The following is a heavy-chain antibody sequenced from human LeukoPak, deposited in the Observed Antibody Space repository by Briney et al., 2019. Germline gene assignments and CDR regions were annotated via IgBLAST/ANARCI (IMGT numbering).Heavy chain of an antibody. CDR3: ARHNSALWGHYGSGTFDY. Sequence: PSETLSLTCAVSGYSISSGYYWGWIRQPPGKGLEWIGSIYHSGSTYYNPSLKSRVTISVDTSKNQFSLKLSSVTAADTAVYYCARHNSALWGHYGSGTFDYWGQGTLVTVSS. J-gene: IGHJ4*02. V-gene: IGHV4-38-2*01. CDR1: GYSISSGYY. CDR2: IYHSGST. D-gene: IGHD3-10*01.